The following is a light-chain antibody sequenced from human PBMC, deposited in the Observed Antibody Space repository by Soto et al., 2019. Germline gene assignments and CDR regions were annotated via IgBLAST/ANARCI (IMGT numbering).Light chain of an antibody. V-gene: IGKV3-20*01. CDR2: GSS. CDR1: QSISSSY. J-gene: IGKJ1*01. CDR3: QQYGNSPWT. Sequence: EIVLTQSPGTLSFSPGEKDTLSCRASQSISSSYLAWYQQKPGQAPRLLIYGSSSRATGIPDRFSGSGSGTDFTLTISRLEPEDFAVYYCQQYGNSPWTFGQGTKV.